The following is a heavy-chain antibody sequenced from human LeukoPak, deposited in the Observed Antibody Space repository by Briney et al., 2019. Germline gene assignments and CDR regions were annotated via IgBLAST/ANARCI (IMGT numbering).Heavy chain of an antibody. D-gene: IGHD3-3*01. V-gene: IGHV3-64*01. J-gene: IGHJ3*02. CDR3: ARSRHDFWSGSGILWGPPAGVDAFDI. CDR1: GFTFSSYA. Sequence: PGGSLRLSCAASGFTFSSYAMHWVRQAPGKGLEYVSAISSNGGSTYYANSVKGRFTISRDNSKNTLYLQMGSLRAEDMAVYYCARSRHDFWSGSGILWGPPAGVDAFDIWGQGTMVTVSS. CDR2: ISSNGGST.